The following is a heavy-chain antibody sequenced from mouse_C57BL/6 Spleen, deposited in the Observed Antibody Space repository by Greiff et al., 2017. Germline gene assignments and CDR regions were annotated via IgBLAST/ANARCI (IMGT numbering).Heavy chain of an antibody. D-gene: IGHD1-1*01. CDR2: INPGSGGT. Sequence: QVQLQQSGAELVRPGTSVKVSCKASGYAFTNYLIEWVKQRPGQGLEWIGVINPGSGGTNYNEKFKGKATLTADKSSSTAYMQLSSLTSEDSAVYFCARSPYYGSSSYYAMDYWGQGTSVTVAS. V-gene: IGHV1-54*01. J-gene: IGHJ4*01. CDR1: GYAFTNYL. CDR3: ARSPYYGSSSYYAMDY.